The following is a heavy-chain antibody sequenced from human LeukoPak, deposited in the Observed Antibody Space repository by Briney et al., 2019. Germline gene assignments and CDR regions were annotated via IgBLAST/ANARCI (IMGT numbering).Heavy chain of an antibody. D-gene: IGHD3-22*01. CDR2: ISSSGSTI. V-gene: IGHV3-48*03. CDR1: GFTFSSYE. CDR3: ARVLYSSGYYYDY. J-gene: IGHJ4*02. Sequence: GGSLRLSCAASGFTFSSYEMNWVRQAPGKGLEWVSYISSSGSTIYYADSVEGRFTISRDNAKNSLYLQMNSLRAEDTAVYYCARVLYSSGYYYDYWGQGTLVTVSS.